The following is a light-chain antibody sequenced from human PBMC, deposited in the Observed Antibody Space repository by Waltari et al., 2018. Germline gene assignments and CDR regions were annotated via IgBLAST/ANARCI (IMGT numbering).Light chain of an antibody. CDR2: GAS. V-gene: IGKV3-20*01. J-gene: IGKJ1*01. Sequence: SCRTNQSVSRTLAWYQQKPGQAPRLLIYGASTRATGIPERFSGGGSGTDFSLTISRLEAEDFAVYYCQHYVSLPATFGQGTKVEIK. CDR3: QHYVSLPAT. CDR1: QSVSRT.